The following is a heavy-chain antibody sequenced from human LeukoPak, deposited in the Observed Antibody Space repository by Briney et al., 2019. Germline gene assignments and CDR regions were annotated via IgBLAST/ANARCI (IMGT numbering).Heavy chain of an antibody. D-gene: IGHD1-26*01. V-gene: IGHV1-3*01. CDR1: GYTFTSYA. J-gene: IGHJ4*02. CDR2: INAGNGNT. Sequence: ASVKVSCKASGYTFTSYAMHWVRQAPGQRLEWMGWINAGNGNTKYSQKLQGRVTITRDTSASTAYMELSSLRSEDTAVYYCARGSTPAPSGYWGQGTLVTVSS. CDR3: ARGSTPAPSGY.